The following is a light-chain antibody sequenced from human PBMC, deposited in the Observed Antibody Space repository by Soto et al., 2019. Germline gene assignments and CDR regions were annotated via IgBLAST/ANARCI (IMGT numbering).Light chain of an antibody. J-gene: IGKJ2*01. CDR1: QSLQHSDGYSF. CDR2: LTS. Sequence: DVVMTQSPLSLPVTPGEPASISCRSSQSLQHSDGYSFLDWYLQKPGQSPQLLIYLTSFRASGVPDRFSGSGSGTDFTLTISRVEAEDVGVYYCMQGLQTPYTFGQGTKLEIK. CDR3: MQGLQTPYT. V-gene: IGKV2-28*01.